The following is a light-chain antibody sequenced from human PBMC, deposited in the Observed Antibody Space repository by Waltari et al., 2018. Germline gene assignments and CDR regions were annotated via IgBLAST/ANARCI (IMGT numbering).Light chain of an antibody. J-gene: IGKJ5*01. CDR3: QQRSNWPFT. CDR2: EAS. V-gene: IGKV3-11*01. CDR1: QSISTY. Sequence: VLTQSPATLSFSPGESPTLSCGASQSISTYLAWYQQKPGQAPRLLIYEASNRATGIPARFSGSGSGTDFTLTISSLDPEDFAVYYCQQRSNWPFTFGQGTRLDIK.